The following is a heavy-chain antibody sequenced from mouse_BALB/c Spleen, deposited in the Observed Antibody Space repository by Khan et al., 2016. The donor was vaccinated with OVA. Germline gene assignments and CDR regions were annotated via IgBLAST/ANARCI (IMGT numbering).Heavy chain of an antibody. V-gene: IGHV1S81*02. CDR2: TNPTNGRT. J-gene: IGHJ2*01. CDR1: GYTFTSYW. D-gene: IGHD1-1*01. CDR3: ARIKKIVATYFDY. Sequence: QVQLQQSGAELVKAGASVKMSCKASGYTFTSYWMHWVKQRLGQGLEWFAETNPTNGRTYYNEKFKSKATLTVDKSSSTAYILLSGPTFEDSAVYYCARIKKIVATYFDYWGKGTTLTVSS.